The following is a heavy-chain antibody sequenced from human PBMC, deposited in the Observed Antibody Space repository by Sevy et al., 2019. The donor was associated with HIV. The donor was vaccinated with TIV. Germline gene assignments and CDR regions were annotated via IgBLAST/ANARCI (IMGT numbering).Heavy chain of an antibody. CDR2: INFDGSDR. Sequence: GGSLRLSCVASKFPFRSNGFNWVRQPPGKGLEWLSYINFDGSDRKYADSVKGRFTVSRDNSKNTLYLQMNSLRAEDTAVYYCAKDLRVVIPAAMQPADLWGQGTLVTVSS. D-gene: IGHD2-2*01. CDR1: KFPFRSNG. CDR3: AKDLRVVIPAAMQPADL. V-gene: IGHV3-30*02. J-gene: IGHJ5*02.